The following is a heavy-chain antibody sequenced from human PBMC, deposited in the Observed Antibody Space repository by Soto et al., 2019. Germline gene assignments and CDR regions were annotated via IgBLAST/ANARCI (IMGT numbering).Heavy chain of an antibody. J-gene: IGHJ4*02. V-gene: IGHV4-59*01. CDR3: ARELSGYELDY. D-gene: IGHD5-12*01. CDR2: IYYSGST. CDR1: GGSISSYY. Sequence: SETLSLTCTVSGGSISSYYWSWIRQPPGKGLEWIGYIYYSGSTNYNPSLKSRVTISVDTSKNQFSLKLSSLTAADTAVYYCARELSGYELDYWGQGTLVTVSS.